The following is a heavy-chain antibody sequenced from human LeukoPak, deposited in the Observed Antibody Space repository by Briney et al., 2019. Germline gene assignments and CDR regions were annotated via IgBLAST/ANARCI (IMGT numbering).Heavy chain of an antibody. Sequence: GGSLRLSCAASGFTVSNNYMSWVRQAPGKGLQWVSVIYGGGSTYYADSVLGRFTISRDNSKNTLYLQMNSLRAEDTAVYYCLRGGRFSSAFVWGQGALVTVSS. D-gene: IGHD6-19*01. CDR2: IYGGGST. CDR1: GFTVSNNY. CDR3: LRGGRFSSAFV. J-gene: IGHJ4*02. V-gene: IGHV3-53*01.